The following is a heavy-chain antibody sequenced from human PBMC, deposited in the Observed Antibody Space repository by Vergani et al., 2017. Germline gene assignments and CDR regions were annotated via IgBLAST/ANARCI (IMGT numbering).Heavy chain of an antibody. CDR1: GYPFTSYY. J-gene: IGHJ3*02. V-gene: IGHV1-46*01. Sequence: QVQLVQSGAEVKKPGASVKVSCKASGYPFTSYYMHWVRQAPGQGLEWMGIINPSGGSTSYAQKFQGRVTMTRDTSTSTVYMELSSLRSEDTAVYYCASNLGYCSGGSCSQGVNHDAFDIWGQGTMVTVSS. CDR2: INPSGGST. D-gene: IGHD2-15*01. CDR3: ASNLGYCSGGSCSQGVNHDAFDI.